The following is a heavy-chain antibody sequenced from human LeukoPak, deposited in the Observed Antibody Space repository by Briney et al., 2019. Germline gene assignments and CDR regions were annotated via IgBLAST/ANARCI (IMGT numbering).Heavy chain of an antibody. CDR1: GFTFSSYA. CDR2: ISTGGGST. D-gene: IGHD3-16*02. CDR3: AKEDWGSYRNTGWFDP. V-gene: IGHV3-23*01. Sequence: GGSLRLSCSASGFTFSSYAMHWVRQAPGKGLEWVSAISTGGGSTYYADSVKGRFTISRDNSKNTLHLQMNSLRAEDTAVYYCAKEDWGSYRNTGWFDPWGQGTLVTVSS. J-gene: IGHJ5*02.